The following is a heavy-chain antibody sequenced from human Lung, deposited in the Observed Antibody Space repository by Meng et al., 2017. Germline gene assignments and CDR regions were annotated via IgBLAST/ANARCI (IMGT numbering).Heavy chain of an antibody. CDR1: GGSISSGSYS. Sequence: SEPLSLTCTVSGGSISSGSYSWSWIRQPAGKGLEWIGRIYTSGSTNYNPSLKSRVTISVDTSKNQFSLKLSSVTAADTAVYYCARGEQQLVLYYYYGMDVWGQGTTVTVSS. CDR3: ARGEQQLVLYYYYGMDV. CDR2: IYTSGST. J-gene: IGHJ6*02. D-gene: IGHD6-13*01. V-gene: IGHV4-61*02.